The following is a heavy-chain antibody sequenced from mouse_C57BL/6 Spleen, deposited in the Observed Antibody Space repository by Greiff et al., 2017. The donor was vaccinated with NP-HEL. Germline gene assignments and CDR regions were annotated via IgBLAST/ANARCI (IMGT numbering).Heavy chain of an antibody. CDR1: GYAFTNYL. Sequence: QVHVKQSGAELVRPGTSVKVSCKASGYAFTNYLIEWVKQRPGQGLEWIGVINPGSGGTNYNEKFKGKATLTADKSSSTAYMQLSSLTSEDSAVYFCARSIYYYGSSPLYFDYWGQGTTLTVSS. J-gene: IGHJ2*01. V-gene: IGHV1-54*01. CDR2: INPGSGGT. D-gene: IGHD1-1*01. CDR3: ARSIYYYGSSPLYFDY.